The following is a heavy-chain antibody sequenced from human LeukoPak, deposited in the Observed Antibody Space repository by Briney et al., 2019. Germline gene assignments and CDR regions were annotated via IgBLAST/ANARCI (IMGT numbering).Heavy chain of an antibody. V-gene: IGHV3-15*01. D-gene: IGHD5-18*01. CDR2: IKSKTDGGTT. Sequence: GGSLRLSCAASGFTFSNAWMSWVRQAPGKGLEWVGRIKSKTDGGTTDYAAPVKGRFTISRDDSKNTLYLQMNSLKTEDTAVYYRTTAIQLWLPTYFDYWGQGTLVTVSS. J-gene: IGHJ4*02. CDR1: GFTFSNAW. CDR3: TTAIQLWLPTYFDY.